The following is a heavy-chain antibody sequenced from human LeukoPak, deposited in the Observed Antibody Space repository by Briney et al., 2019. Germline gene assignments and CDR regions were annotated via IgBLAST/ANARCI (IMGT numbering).Heavy chain of an antibody. CDR2: MYDTGSP. V-gene: IGHV4-59*08. CDR3: ARLILGWLDHFDS. CDR1: AGSISTFS. Sequence: SETLSLTCSVSAGSISTFSWSWLRQPPGKGLKWIGYMYDTGSPNYNPSLKSRVTISVDPSRNQFSLKLSSVTAADTAVYYCARLILGWLDHFDSWGQGALVTVSS. D-gene: IGHD3/OR15-3a*01. J-gene: IGHJ4*02.